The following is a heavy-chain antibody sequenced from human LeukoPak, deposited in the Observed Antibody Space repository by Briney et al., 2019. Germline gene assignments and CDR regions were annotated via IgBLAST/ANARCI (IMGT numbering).Heavy chain of an antibody. CDR1: GDSVSSNSAA. Sequence: SQTLSLTCAISGDSVSSNSAAWNWLRQSPSRGLEWLGRTYYRSKWYNDYAVSVKSRITINPDTSKNQFSLQLNSVTPDDTAVYYCARVGEQWLVFFDYWGQGTLVTVSS. J-gene: IGHJ4*02. CDR3: ARVGEQWLVFFDY. V-gene: IGHV6-1*01. D-gene: IGHD6-19*01. CDR2: TYYRSKWYN.